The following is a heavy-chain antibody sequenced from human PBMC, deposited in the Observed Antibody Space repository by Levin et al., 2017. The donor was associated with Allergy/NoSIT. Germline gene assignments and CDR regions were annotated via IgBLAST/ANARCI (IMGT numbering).Heavy chain of an antibody. CDR1: GFTFSSYW. V-gene: IGHV3-74*03. D-gene: IGHD6-13*01. CDR2: IDSDGSST. J-gene: IGHJ5*01. Sequence: LSLTCAASGFTFSSYWMHWVRQAPGKGLEWVSRIDSDGSSTMYADSVRGRFTISRDNAKHTLYLQMNSLRAEDTAVYYCARDVSSSPDSWGQGTLVTVSS. CDR3: ARDVSSSPDS.